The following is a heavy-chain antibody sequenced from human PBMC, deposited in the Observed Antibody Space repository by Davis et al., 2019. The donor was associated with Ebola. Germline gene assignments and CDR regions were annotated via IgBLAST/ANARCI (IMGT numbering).Heavy chain of an antibody. CDR3: ARDAEYQLLSGFDP. CDR2: IIPILGIA. D-gene: IGHD2-2*01. Sequence: SVKVSCKASGYTFTGYYMHWVRQAPGQGLEWMGRIIPILGIANYAQKFQGRVTITADKSTSTAYMELSSLRSEDTAVYYCARDAEYQLLSGFDPWGQGTLVTVSS. V-gene: IGHV1-69*04. J-gene: IGHJ5*02. CDR1: GYTFTGYY.